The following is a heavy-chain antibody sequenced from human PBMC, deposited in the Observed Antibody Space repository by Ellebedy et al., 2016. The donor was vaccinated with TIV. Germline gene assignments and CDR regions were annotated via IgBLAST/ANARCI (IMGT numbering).Heavy chain of an antibody. CDR3: ARHIGYSNGPSEY. D-gene: IGHD6-19*01. V-gene: IGHV1-69*13. CDR2: IIPFFNTA. J-gene: IGHJ4*02. CDR1: GYTFTSFG. Sequence: ASVKVSCKASGYTFTSFGITWVRQAPGQGLEWMGGIIPFFNTAKYAQKFQGRVTISADESTSTGYMEVTSLTSEDTAIYYCARHIGYSNGPSEYWGQGSLVTVSS.